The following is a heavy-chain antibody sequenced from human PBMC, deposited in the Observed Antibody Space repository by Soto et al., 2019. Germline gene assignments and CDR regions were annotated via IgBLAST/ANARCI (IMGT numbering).Heavy chain of an antibody. J-gene: IGHJ4*02. CDR1: GFTFSSFG. CDR2: IWYDGSST. V-gene: IGHV3-33*03. D-gene: IGHD3-22*01. Sequence: GGSLRLSCAASGFTFSSFGMHWVRQAPGKGLEWVAVIWYDGSSTSYADSVKGRFTISRDNAKNTLYLQMNSLRAEDTAVYYCAIRASYYDSSGYFDYWGQGTLVTAPQ. CDR3: AIRASYYDSSGYFDY.